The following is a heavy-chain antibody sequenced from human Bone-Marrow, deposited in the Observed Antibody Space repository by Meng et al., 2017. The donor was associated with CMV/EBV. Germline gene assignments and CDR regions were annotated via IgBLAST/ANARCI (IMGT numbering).Heavy chain of an antibody. CDR2: IYYSGST. CDR3: ARARTDILTGYYVRAFDI. V-gene: IGHV4-59*01. D-gene: IGHD3-9*01. CDR1: GFAFSDSY. J-gene: IGHJ3*02. Sequence: ESLKISCVASGFAFSDSYMSWIRQPPGKGLEWIGYIYYSGSTNYNPSLKSRVTISVDTSKNQFSLKLSSVTAADTAVYYCARARTDILTGYYVRAFDIWGQGTMVTVSS.